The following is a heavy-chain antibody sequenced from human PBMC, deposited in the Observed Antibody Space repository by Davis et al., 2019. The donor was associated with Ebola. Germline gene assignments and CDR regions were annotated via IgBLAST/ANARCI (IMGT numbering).Heavy chain of an antibody. D-gene: IGHD3-10*01. CDR2: MNPNSGNT. CDR1: GYTFTSYA. Sequence: ASVKVSCKASGYTFTSYAMHWVRQAPGQGLEWMGWMNPNSGNTGYAQKFQGRVTMTRNTSISTAYMELSSLRSEDTAVYYCARVQFGELYDYWGQGTLVTVSS. J-gene: IGHJ4*02. CDR3: ARVQFGELYDY. V-gene: IGHV1-8*02.